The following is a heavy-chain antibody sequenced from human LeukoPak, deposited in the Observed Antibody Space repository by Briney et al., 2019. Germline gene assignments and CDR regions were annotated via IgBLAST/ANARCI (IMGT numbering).Heavy chain of an antibody. D-gene: IGHD3-10*01. Sequence: GGSLRLSWAASGFTFSSYSMTWVSQAPGKGLEWVSSISSSSYIYYADSVKGRFTISRDNAKNSLYLQMNSLRAEDTAVYYCARDRRFGELPQGYWGQGTLVTVSS. J-gene: IGHJ4*02. CDR3: ARDRRFGELPQGY. CDR2: ISSSSYI. CDR1: GFTFSSYS. V-gene: IGHV3-21*01.